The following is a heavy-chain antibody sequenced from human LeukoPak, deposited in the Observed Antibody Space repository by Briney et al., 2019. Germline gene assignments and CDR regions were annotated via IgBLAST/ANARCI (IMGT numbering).Heavy chain of an antibody. V-gene: IGHV3-15*01. J-gene: IGHJ4*02. Sequence: GGSLRLSCAASGFTFSNAWMSWVRQAPGKGREWVGRIKSKTDGGTRDYAAPVKGRFTISRDDSKNTLYLQMNSLKTEDTAVYYCTTEPRYDSSGPTFDYWGQGTLVTVSS. CDR1: GFTFSNAW. CDR3: TTEPRYDSSGPTFDY. D-gene: IGHD3-22*01. CDR2: IKSKTDGGTR.